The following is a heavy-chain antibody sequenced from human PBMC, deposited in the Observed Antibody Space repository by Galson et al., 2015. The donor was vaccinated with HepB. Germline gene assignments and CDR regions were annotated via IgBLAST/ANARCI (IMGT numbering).Heavy chain of an antibody. CDR2: IWYDGSNK. CDR1: GFTFSSYG. V-gene: IGHV3-33*01. J-gene: IGHJ4*02. Sequence: SLRLSCAASGFTFSSYGMHWVRQAPGKGLEWVAVIWYDGSNKYYADSVKGRFTISRDNSKNTLYLQMNSLRAEDTAVYYCARDQVRGWELPNDYWGQGTLVTVSS. CDR3: ARDQVRGWELPNDY. D-gene: IGHD1-26*01.